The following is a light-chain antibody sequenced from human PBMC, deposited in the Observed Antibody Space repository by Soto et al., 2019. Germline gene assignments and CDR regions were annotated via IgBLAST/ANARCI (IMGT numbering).Light chain of an antibody. CDR3: ASYTYTKSVL. CDR1: TIDLGGYNF. Sequence: QSVLTQPASVSGSPGQSITISCTGTTIDLGGYNFVSWYQQRPGRAPNVLIYEVSYRPSGVSNRFSGSKSDNTASLTISLLQAEDEAGYYCASYTYTKSVLFGGVTKLTVL. V-gene: IGLV2-14*01. CDR2: EVS. J-gene: IGLJ2*01.